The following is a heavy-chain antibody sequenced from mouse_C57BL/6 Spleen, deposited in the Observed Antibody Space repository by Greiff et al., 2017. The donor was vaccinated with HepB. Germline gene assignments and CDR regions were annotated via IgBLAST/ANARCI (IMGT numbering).Heavy chain of an antibody. D-gene: IGHD1-1*01. Sequence: QVQLKESGAELVRPGASVTLSCKASGYTFTDYEMHWVKQTPVHGLEWIGAIDPETGGTAYNQKFKGKAILTADKSSSTAYMELRSLTSEDSAVYYCTRITTAVGDYFDYWGQGTTLTVSS. CDR2: IDPETGGT. J-gene: IGHJ2*01. V-gene: IGHV1-15*01. CDR3: TRITTAVGDYFDY. CDR1: GYTFTDYE.